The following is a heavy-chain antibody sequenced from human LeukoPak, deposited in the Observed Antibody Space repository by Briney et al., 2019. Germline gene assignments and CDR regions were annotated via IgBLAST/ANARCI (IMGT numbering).Heavy chain of an antibody. Sequence: ASVKVSCKASGGTFSSYAISWVRQAPGQGLEWLGWISPYNGNTKYTHKLQGRLTLATDTSTNTAYMDLRSLISDDTAVYYCARSPAVDAADTLDYWGQGTLVTVSS. CDR2: ISPYNGNT. D-gene: IGHD2-15*01. J-gene: IGHJ4*02. CDR1: GGTFSSYA. CDR3: ARSPAVDAADTLDY. V-gene: IGHV1-18*01.